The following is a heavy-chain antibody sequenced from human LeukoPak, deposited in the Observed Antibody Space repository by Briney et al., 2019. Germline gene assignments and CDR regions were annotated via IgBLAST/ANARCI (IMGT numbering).Heavy chain of an antibody. J-gene: IGHJ4*02. CDR1: GGSISTSNYY. CDR3: ARHSGYYYGSGSYYNGARRGYFDY. V-gene: IGHV4-39*01. CDR2: IFYSGST. D-gene: IGHD3-10*01. Sequence: SETLSLTCTVSGGSISTSNYYWGWIRQPPGKGLEWIGNIFYSGSTYYSPSLKSRVTISLDTSRNQFSLKLSSVTAADTAVYYCARHSGYYYGSGSYYNGARRGYFDYWGQGTLVTVSS.